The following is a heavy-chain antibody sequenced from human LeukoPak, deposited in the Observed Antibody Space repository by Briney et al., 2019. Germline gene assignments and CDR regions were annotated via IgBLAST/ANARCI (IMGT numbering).Heavy chain of an antibody. D-gene: IGHD3-10*01. V-gene: IGHV3-9*01. CDR1: GFTFDDYA. Sequence: SLRLSCAASGFTFDDYAMHWVRQAPGKGLEWVSGISWNSGSIGYADSVKGRFTISRDNGKNSLYLQMSSPRVEDRATYYCARERFHGSGAPKYDYWGQGALVTVSS. CDR3: ARERFHGSGAPKYDY. J-gene: IGHJ4*02. CDR2: ISWNSGSI.